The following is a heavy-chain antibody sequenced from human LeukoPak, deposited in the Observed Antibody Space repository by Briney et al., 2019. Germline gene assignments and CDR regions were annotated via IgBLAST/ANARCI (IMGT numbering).Heavy chain of an antibody. CDR2: ISAYNGNT. D-gene: IGHD2-8*01. Sequence: ASVKVSCKASGYTFSSFGFSWVRQAPGQGVEWMGWISAYNGNTNYAQKFQGRVTMTTGTSTSTVYMELRSLRSDDTAVYYCARDAPGVSGVFDYWGQGTLVTVSS. V-gene: IGHV1-18*01. J-gene: IGHJ4*02. CDR3: ARDAPGVSGVFDY. CDR1: GYTFSSFG.